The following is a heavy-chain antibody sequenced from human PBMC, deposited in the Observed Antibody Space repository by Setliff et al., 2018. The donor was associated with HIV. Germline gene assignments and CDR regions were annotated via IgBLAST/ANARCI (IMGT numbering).Heavy chain of an antibody. D-gene: IGHD5-18*01. CDR1: GHSFTYFF. Sequence: ASVKVSCKASGHSFTYFFLYWVRQAPGQRLEWMGWINVGHGRTKYSQKFQDRVTFTRDASASTAYMELSSLRSDDTAVYYCAREGDGRSGYSSDYWGQGTLVTVSS. CDR2: INVGHGRT. J-gene: IGHJ4*02. CDR3: AREGDGRSGYSSDY. V-gene: IGHV1-3*01.